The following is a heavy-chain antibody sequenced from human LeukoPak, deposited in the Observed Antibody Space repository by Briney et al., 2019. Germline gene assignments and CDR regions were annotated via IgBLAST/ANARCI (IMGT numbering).Heavy chain of an antibody. CDR2: IHYGGST. CDR1: GVSISSNTYY. V-gene: IGHV4-39*01. D-gene: IGHD3-22*01. CDR3: ARGLDSYDSSGQFVY. Sequence: PSGTLSLTCTVSGVSISSNTYYWVWIRQPPGKGLEWIGSIHYGGSTYFNPSLKSRVTIFVDTSMNQFSLKLSSVTAADTAVYYCARGLDSYDSSGQFVYWGQGTLVTVSS. J-gene: IGHJ4*02.